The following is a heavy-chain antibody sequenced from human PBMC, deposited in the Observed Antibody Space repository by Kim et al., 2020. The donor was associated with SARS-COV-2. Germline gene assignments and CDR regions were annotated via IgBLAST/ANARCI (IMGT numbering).Heavy chain of an antibody. CDR2: DGSSK. CDR3: ASIGADY. J-gene: IGHJ4*02. Sequence: DGSSKDYADSLKGRFPVSRDNSKDTLYLQLNTLKFEDTAVYYCASIGADYWGQGTLVTVSS. V-gene: IGHV3-30*01. D-gene: IGHD5-12*01.